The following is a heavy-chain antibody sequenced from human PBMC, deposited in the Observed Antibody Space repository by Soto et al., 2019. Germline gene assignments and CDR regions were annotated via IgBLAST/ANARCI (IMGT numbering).Heavy chain of an antibody. CDR3: AHVSSGDSSGYWYYYYGMDV. V-gene: IGHV2-5*02. CDR2: IYWDDDK. Sequence: QITLKESGPTLVKPTQTLTLTCTFSGFSLSTSGVGVGWIRQPPGKALEWLALIYWDDDKRYSPSLKSRLTITKDTSKNQVVLTMTNMEPVDTATYYCAHVSSGDSSGYWYYYYGMDVWGQGTTVTVSS. CDR1: GFSLSTSGVG. J-gene: IGHJ6*02. D-gene: IGHD3-22*01.